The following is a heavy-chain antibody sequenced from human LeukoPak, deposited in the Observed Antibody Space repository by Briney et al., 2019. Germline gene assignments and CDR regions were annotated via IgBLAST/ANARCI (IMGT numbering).Heavy chain of an antibody. J-gene: IGHJ6*03. CDR1: GGSISSSSYY. CDR3: ARVSGRGSSTSCQWLPHYYYYYMDV. D-gene: IGHD2-2*01. CDR2: IYYSGST. V-gene: IGHV4-39*07. Sequence: SETLSLTCTVSGGSISSSSYYWGWIRQPPGKGLEWIGSIYYSGSTYYNPSLKSRVTISVDTSKNQFSLKLSSVTAADTAVYYCARVSGRGSSTSCQWLPHYYYYYMDVWGKGTTVTVSS.